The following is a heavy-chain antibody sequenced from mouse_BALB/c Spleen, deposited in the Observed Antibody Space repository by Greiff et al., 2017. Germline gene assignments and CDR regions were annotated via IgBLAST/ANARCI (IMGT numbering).Heavy chain of an antibody. CDR1: GYAFTNYW. J-gene: IGHJ2*01. Sequence: QVQLQQSGAELVRPGTSVKISCKASGYAFTNYWLGWVKQRPGHGLEWIGDIYPGSGNTYYNEKFKGKATLTADKSSSTAYMQLSSLTSEDSAVYFCARSLRYYFDYWGQGTTLTVSS. V-gene: IGHV1-63*01. D-gene: IGHD1-1*01. CDR3: ARSLRYYFDY. CDR2: IYPGSGNT.